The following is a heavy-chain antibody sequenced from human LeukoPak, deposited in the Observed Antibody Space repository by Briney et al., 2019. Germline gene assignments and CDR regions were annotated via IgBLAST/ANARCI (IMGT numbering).Heavy chain of an antibody. Sequence: PGRSLRLSCAASGFTFSSYGVHWVRQAPGKGLEWVAVISYDGSNKYYADSVKGRFTISRDNSKNTLYLQMNSLRAEDTAVYYCATGAYGSGSYYKPPHAFDIWGQGTMVTVSS. CDR3: ATGAYGSGSYYKPPHAFDI. CDR1: GFTFSSYG. CDR2: ISYDGSNK. J-gene: IGHJ3*02. D-gene: IGHD3-10*01. V-gene: IGHV3-30*03.